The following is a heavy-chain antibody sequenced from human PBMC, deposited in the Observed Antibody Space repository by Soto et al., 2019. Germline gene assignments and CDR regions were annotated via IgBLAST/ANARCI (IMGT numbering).Heavy chain of an antibody. CDR2: IFHSGST. CDR1: GASISSGYYY. CDR3: VREANWNYEVGNYFDN. Sequence: LSLTCTVSGASISSGYYYWSWIRQPPGKGLEWIGYIFHSGSTYYNPSLKSRITLSIDMSNNQFSLNLRSVTAADTAVYYCVREANWNYEVGNYFDNWGQGILVTVSS. V-gene: IGHV4-30-4*01. J-gene: IGHJ4*02. D-gene: IGHD1-7*01.